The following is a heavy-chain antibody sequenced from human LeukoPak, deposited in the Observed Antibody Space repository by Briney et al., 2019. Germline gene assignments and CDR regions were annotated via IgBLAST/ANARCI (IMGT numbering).Heavy chain of an antibody. Sequence: GGSLRLSCAASGFTFSDYYMGWIRQAPGKGLEWVSYISDDSSFTKYADSVRGRFTISRHNANNSLYLQMDSLRAEDTAVYYCARATGTHDAFDICGQGTMVTVSS. V-gene: IGHV3-11*05. CDR3: ARATGTHDAFDI. J-gene: IGHJ3*02. D-gene: IGHD1-1*01. CDR2: ISDDSSFT. CDR1: GFTFSDYY.